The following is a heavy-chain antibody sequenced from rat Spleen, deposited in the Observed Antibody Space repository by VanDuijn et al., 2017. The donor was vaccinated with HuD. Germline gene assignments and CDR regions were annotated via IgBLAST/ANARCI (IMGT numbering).Heavy chain of an antibody. CDR1: GFTFSNYY. CDR3: ARRDPLDY. J-gene: IGHJ2*01. CDR2: ISTGGGNT. V-gene: IGHV5-25*01. Sequence: EVQLVASGGGLVQPGRSMRLSCAALGFTFSNYYMAWVRQAPRKGLEWVASISTGGGNTYYRDSVKGRFTISRDNAKNTLYLQMDSLRSEDTALFYCARRDPLDYWGQGVMVTVSS.